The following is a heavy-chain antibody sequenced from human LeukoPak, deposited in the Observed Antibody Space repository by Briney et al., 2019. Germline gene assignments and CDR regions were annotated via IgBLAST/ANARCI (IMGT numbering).Heavy chain of an antibody. J-gene: IGHJ4*02. CDR1: GFTFSSYW. CDR2: IKQDGSEK. Sequence: GGSLRLSCAASGFTFSSYWMSWVRQAPGKGLEWVANIKQDGSEKYYVDSVKGRFTISRDNAKNSLYLQMNSLRAEDTAVYYCAREIDYDSSGHPRYWGQGTLVTVSS. CDR3: AREIDYDSSGHPRY. D-gene: IGHD3-22*01. V-gene: IGHV3-7*01.